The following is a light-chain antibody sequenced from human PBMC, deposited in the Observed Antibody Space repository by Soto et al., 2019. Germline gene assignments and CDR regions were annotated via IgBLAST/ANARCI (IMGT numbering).Light chain of an antibody. CDR2: TFS. J-gene: IGKJ1*01. V-gene: IGKV2-40*01. CDR3: MQRIEFPWT. CDR1: QSLFNSDDGNTY. Sequence: DIVMTQTPLSLPVTPGEPASISCMSSQSLFNSDDGNTYVDWYLQKPGQSPQVLIYTFSHRASGGPDRFSGSGSGTDFTLKISRVEAEDVGVYYCMQRIEFPWTFGQGTKVDIK.